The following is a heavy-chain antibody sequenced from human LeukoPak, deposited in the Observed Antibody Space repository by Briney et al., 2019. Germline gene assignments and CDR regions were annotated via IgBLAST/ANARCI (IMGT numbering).Heavy chain of an antibody. Sequence: ASVKVSCKASGYTFTGYYMHWVRQAPGQGLEWMGWINPNSGGTNYAQKFQGRVTMTRDTSISTAYMELSRLRSDDTAVYYCARDPLGMNYYFDYWGQGTLVTVSS. CDR3: ARDPLGMNYYFDY. V-gene: IGHV1-2*02. D-gene: IGHD3-10*01. J-gene: IGHJ4*02. CDR1: GYTFTGYY. CDR2: INPNSGGT.